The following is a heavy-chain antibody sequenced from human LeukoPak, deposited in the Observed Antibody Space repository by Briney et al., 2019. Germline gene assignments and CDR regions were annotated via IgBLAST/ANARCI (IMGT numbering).Heavy chain of an antibody. V-gene: IGHV3-23*01. CDR1: GFTFSSYA. D-gene: IGHD3-22*01. CDR2: ISGSGGST. Sequence: PGGSLRLSCAASGFTFSSYAMSWVRQAPGKGLEWVSAISGSGGSTYYADSVKGRFTISRDNAKNSLYLQMNSLRAEDTAVYYCAKDSKQTYDSSGPQLDYWGQGTLVTVSS. CDR3: AKDSKQTYDSSGPQLDY. J-gene: IGHJ4*02.